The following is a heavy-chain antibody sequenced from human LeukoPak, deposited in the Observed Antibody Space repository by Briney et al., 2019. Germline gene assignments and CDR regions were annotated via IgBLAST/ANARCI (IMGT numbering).Heavy chain of an antibody. CDR1: GFTFNNYW. CDR3: ARGKNSAS. J-gene: IGHJ5*02. V-gene: IGHV3-7*01. CDR2: IKEDGVEK. Sequence: GGSLRLSCAASGFTFNNYWMTWVRQAPGKGLEWVANIKEDGVEKYYADSVKGRFTISRDNAKNSLYLQMNSLRDEDTAVYYCARGKNSASWGQGTLVIVSS. D-gene: IGHD4-11*01.